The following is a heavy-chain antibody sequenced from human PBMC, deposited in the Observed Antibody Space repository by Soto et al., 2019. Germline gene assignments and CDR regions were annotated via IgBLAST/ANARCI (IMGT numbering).Heavy chain of an antibody. CDR3: ARDGGYSGYDIDY. J-gene: IGHJ4*02. CDR1: GFTFSSYA. CDR2: ISGTGGAT. D-gene: IGHD5-12*01. Sequence: GGSLRLSCAASGFTFSSYAMSWVRQAPGKGLEWVSSISGTGGATYYADSVKGRFTISRDNANNTLFLQMNSLRDEDTAVYYCARDGGYSGYDIDYWGQGTLVTVSS. V-gene: IGHV3-23*01.